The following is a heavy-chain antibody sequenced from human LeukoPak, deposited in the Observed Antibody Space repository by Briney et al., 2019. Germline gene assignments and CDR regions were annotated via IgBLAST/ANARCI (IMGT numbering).Heavy chain of an antibody. CDR2: ISNTGTNI. D-gene: IGHD3-10*01. Sequence: GGSLRLSCAVSGFTFSGYDMNWVRQAPGKGLEWVSHISNTGTNIHYTDSVKGRFTISRDNAKNSLYLQMNSLRVEDTAVYYCARDRGINMVRGVIDYWGQGTLVTVSS. V-gene: IGHV3-48*03. CDR3: ARDRGINMVRGVIDY. J-gene: IGHJ4*02. CDR1: GFTFSGYD.